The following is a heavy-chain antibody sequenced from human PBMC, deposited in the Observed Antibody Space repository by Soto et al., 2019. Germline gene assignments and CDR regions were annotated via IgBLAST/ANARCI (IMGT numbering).Heavy chain of an antibody. CDR2: IYYSGST. J-gene: IGHJ4*02. Sequence: QVQLQESGPGLVKPSQTLSLTCTVSGGSISSGGYYWSWIRQHPGKGLEWIGYIYYSGSTYYNPSLKSRVTISVDTSKTPVSLKLSSVTAADTAVYYCARAPRRGAAAGRFFDYWGQGTLVTVSS. V-gene: IGHV4-31*03. CDR1: GGSISSGGYY. CDR3: ARAPRRGAAAGRFFDY. D-gene: IGHD6-13*01.